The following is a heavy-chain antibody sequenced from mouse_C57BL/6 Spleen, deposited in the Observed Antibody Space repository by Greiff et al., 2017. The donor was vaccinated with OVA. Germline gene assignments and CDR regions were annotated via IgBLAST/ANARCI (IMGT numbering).Heavy chain of an antibody. CDR1: GYTFTDYE. CDR2: IDPETGGT. CDR3: TRPPSFDY. J-gene: IGHJ3*01. Sequence: VQLQQSGAELVRPGASVTLSCKASGYTFTDYEMHWVKQTPVHGLEWIGAIDPETGGTAYNQKFKGKAILTADKSSSTAYMELRSLTSEDSAVYYGTRPPSFDYWGQGTLVTVSA. V-gene: IGHV1-15*01.